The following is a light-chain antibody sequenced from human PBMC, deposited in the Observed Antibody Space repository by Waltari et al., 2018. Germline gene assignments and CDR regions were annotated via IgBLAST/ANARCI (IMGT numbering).Light chain of an antibody. CDR2: QDN. CDR1: NLGDRY. CDR3: QAWDSSIVV. J-gene: IGLJ2*01. V-gene: IGLV3-1*01. Sequence: SYELTQPPSVSVSPGQTVSISCSGDNLGDRYAFWYQQRPGQSPVVVIYQDNKRPSGIPERFSGSKSGNTATLTISGTQAMDEADYCCQAWDSSIVVFGGGTKLTVL.